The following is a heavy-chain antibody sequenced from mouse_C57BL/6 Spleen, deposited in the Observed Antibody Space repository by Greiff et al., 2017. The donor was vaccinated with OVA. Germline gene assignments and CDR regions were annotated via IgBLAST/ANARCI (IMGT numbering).Heavy chain of an antibody. J-gene: IGHJ1*03. V-gene: IGHV10-1*01. CDR1: GFSFNTYA. CDR3: VRPGEDWYFDV. CDR2: IRSKSNNYAT. Sequence: EVKLMESGGGLVQPKGSLKLSCAASGFSFNTYAMNWVRQAPGKGLEWVARIRSKSNNYATYYADSVKDRFTISRDDSESMLYLQMNNLKTEDTAMYYCVRPGEDWYFDVWGTGTTVTVSS.